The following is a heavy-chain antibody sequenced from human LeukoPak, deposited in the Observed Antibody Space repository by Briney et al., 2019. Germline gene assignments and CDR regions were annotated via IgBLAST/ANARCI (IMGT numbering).Heavy chain of an antibody. D-gene: IGHD3-3*01. CDR2: ISNDGSRK. CDR1: GFTFSRHG. CDR3: ARDRAWNYFDY. J-gene: IGHJ4*02. Sequence: GRSLRLSCAPSGFTFSRHGMHWVRQAPGKGLEWVAIISNDGSRKYYAHSVEGRFTISRDNSKNTLYLQMDSLRAEDTAVYYCARDRAWNYFDYWGQGALVTVSS. V-gene: IGHV3-30*03.